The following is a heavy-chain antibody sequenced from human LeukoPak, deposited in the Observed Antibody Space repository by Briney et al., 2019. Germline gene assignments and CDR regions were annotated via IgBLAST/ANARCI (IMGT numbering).Heavy chain of an antibody. CDR1: GFTFSSYS. D-gene: IGHD1-26*01. CDR2: ISSSNSTI. V-gene: IGHV3-48*02. Sequence: PGGSLRLSCAASGFTFSSYSMNWVRQAPGKGLEWVSYISSSNSTIYYADSVKGRFTISRDNAKNSLYLQMNSLRDEDTAVYYCASTPATWELLNYWGQGTLVTVSS. CDR3: ASTPATWELLNY. J-gene: IGHJ4*02.